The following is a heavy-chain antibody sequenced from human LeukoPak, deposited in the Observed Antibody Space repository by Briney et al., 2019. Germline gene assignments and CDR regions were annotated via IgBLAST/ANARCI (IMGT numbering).Heavy chain of an antibody. CDR1: GFIFRNYA. CDR3: AKWGDYDILTGYYVSDF. J-gene: IGHJ4*02. D-gene: IGHD3-9*01. CDR2: ITGSGDTT. V-gene: IGHV3-23*01. Sequence: GGSLRLPCAASGFIFRNYAMSWVRQAPGKGLEWVSAITGSGDTTYYADSVKGRFTVSRDNSKNTLYVEMNTLRAEDTAVYYCAKWGDYDILTGYYVSDFWGQGTLVTVSS.